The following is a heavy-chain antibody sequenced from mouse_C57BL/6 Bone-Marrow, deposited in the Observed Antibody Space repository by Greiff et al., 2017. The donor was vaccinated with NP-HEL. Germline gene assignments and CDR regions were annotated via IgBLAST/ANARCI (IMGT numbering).Heavy chain of an antibody. V-gene: IGHV1-64*01. CDR3: ARGLLWLRRRDDYAMDY. CDR2: IHPNGGST. CDR1: GYTFTSYW. D-gene: IGHD2-2*01. J-gene: IGHJ4*01. Sequence: QVQLQQPGAELVKPGASVKLSCKASGYTFTSYWMHWVKQRPGQGLEWIGMIHPNGGSTNYNEKFKSKATLTVDKSSSTAYMQLSSLTSEDSAVYYCARGLLWLRRRDDYAMDYWGQGTSVTVSS.